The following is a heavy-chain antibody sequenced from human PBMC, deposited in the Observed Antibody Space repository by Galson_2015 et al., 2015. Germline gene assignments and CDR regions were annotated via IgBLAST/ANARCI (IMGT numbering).Heavy chain of an antibody. D-gene: IGHD3-10*01. CDR1: VCSLSTSGMC. V-gene: IGHV2-70*11. Sequence: PALVKPTQTLTLTCSFSVCSLSTSGMCVSWIRQPPGKALEWLARIDWDDDKYYSTSLKTRLTISKDTSKNQVVLTMTNMDPVDPATYYCARVIRGGSGSYYFFDYWGQGTLVTVSS. CDR2: IDWDDDK. J-gene: IGHJ4*02. CDR3: ARVIRGGSGSYYFFDY.